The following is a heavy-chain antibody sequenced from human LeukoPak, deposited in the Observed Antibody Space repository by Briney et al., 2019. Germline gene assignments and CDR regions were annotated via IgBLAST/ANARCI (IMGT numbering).Heavy chain of an antibody. CDR1: GGSISSYY. CDR2: IYYSGST. Sequence: SETLSLTCTVSGGSISSYYWSWIRQPPGKGLEWIGYIYYSGSTNYNPSLKSRVTISVDTSKNQFSLKLSSVTAADTAVYYCARGPHYWGQGTLVTVSS. J-gene: IGHJ4*02. V-gene: IGHV4-59*08. CDR3: ARGPHY.